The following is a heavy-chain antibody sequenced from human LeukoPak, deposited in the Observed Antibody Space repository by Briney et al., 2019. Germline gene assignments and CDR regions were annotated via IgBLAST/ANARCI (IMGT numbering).Heavy chain of an antibody. V-gene: IGHV3-23*01. CDR3: AKTRGSGLFDY. CDR2: ISGSGGST. D-gene: IGHD3-10*01. CDR1: GFTFSSYA. J-gene: IGHJ4*02. Sequence: PGGSLRLSCAASGFTFSSYAMSWVRQAPGEGLEGVSAISGSGGSTYYADSVKGRFTLSRDNSKNTLYLQMNNLRGEDTAVYYCAKTRGSGLFDYWGQGTLVTVSS.